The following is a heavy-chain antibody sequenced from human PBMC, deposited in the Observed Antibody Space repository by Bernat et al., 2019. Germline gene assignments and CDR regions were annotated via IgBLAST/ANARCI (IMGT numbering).Heavy chain of an antibody. Sequence: QVQLVQSWAEVKKPGASVKVSCKASGYTFTSYAMHWVRQAPGQGLEWMGRIIPILGIANYAQKFQGRVTITADKSTSTVYMELSSLRSEDTAVYYCARSGERGAFDIWGQGTMVTVSS. CDR1: GYTFTSYA. V-gene: IGHV1-69*04. CDR2: IIPILGIA. D-gene: IGHD3-10*01. J-gene: IGHJ3*02. CDR3: ARSGERGAFDI.